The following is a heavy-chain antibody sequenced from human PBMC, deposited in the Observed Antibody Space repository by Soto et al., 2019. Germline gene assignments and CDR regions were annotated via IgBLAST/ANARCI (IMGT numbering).Heavy chain of an antibody. Sequence: SETLSLTCTVSGASITSYYWSWIRQPPGKGLEWIGYIYYSGSTNYNPSLKSRVTISVDTSKNQFSLKLSSVTTADTAVYYCARDSYSSGFYYFDYWGQGTLVTVSS. V-gene: IGHV4-59*01. CDR2: IYYSGST. D-gene: IGHD6-19*01. CDR1: GASITSYY. CDR3: ARDSYSSGFYYFDY. J-gene: IGHJ4*02.